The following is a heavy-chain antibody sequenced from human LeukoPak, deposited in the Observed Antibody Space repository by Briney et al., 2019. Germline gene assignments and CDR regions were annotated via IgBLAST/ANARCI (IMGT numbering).Heavy chain of an antibody. J-gene: IGHJ6*03. Sequence: GGSLRLSCAASGFTFSSYWMSWVRQAPGKGLEWVANIKQDGSEKYYVDSVKGRFTISRDNAKSSLYLQMNSLRAEDTAVYYCASAGGYCSSTSCPWDYYYYMDVWGKGTTVTVSS. CDR2: IKQDGSEK. D-gene: IGHD2-2*01. CDR3: ASAGGYCSSTSCPWDYYYYMDV. V-gene: IGHV3-7*01. CDR1: GFTFSSYW.